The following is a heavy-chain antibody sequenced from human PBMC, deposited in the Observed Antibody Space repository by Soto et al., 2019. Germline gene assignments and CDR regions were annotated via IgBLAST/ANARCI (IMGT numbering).Heavy chain of an antibody. CDR3: ARDTAMASPYYYGMDV. Sequence: PSETLSLTCTVSGGSISSGGYYWSWIRQHPGKGLEWIGYIYYSGSTYYNPSLKSRVTISVDTSKNQFSLKLSSVTAADTAVYYCARDTAMASPYYYGMDVWGQGSTVTVSS. CDR1: GGSISSGGYY. CDR2: IYYSGST. J-gene: IGHJ6*02. V-gene: IGHV4-31*03. D-gene: IGHD5-18*01.